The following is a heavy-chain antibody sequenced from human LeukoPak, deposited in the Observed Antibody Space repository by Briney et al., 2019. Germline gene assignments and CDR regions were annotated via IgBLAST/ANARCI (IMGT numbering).Heavy chain of an antibody. V-gene: IGHV4-59*01. J-gene: IGHJ4*02. CDR3: AREAYYGSGSYPFDY. CDR2: IYYSGST. D-gene: IGHD3-10*01. CDR1: GGSISSYY. Sequence: TSETLSLTCTVSGGSISSYYWSWTRQPPGKGREWIGYIYYSGSTNYNPSLKSRVTISVDTSKNQFSLKLSSVTAADTAVYYCAREAYYGSGSYPFDYWGQGTLVTVSS.